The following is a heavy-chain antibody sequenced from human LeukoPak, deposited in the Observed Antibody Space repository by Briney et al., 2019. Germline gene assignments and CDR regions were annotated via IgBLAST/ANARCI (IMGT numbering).Heavy chain of an antibody. Sequence: PGGSLRLSCAASGFTFSSYGMHWVRQAPGKGLEWVAVISYDGSNKYCADSVKGRFTVSRDNSKNTLYLQMNSLRAEDTAVYYCAKGRGWYGFYGMDVWGQGTTVTVSS. D-gene: IGHD6-19*01. CDR1: GFTFSSYG. J-gene: IGHJ6*02. V-gene: IGHV3-30*18. CDR2: ISYDGSNK. CDR3: AKGRGWYGFYGMDV.